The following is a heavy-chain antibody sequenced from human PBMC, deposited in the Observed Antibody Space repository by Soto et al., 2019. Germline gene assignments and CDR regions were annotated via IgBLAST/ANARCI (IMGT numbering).Heavy chain of an antibody. CDR3: ARRVRVLGVRLLHYYMDV. CDR2: IYYSGST. CDR1: GGSISSYY. Sequence: SETLSLTCTVSGGSISSYYWSWIRQPPGKGLEWIGYIYYSGSTNYNPSLKSRVTISVDTSKNQFSLKLSSVTAADTAVYYCARRVRVLGVRLLHYYMDVWGKGTTVTVSS. J-gene: IGHJ6*03. D-gene: IGHD2-15*01. V-gene: IGHV4-59*08.